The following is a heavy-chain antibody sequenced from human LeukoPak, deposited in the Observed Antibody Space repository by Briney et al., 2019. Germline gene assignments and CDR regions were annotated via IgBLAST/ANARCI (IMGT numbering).Heavy chain of an antibody. D-gene: IGHD5-24*01. Sequence: SQTLSLTCTVSGGSISSGSYYWSWIRQPAGKGLEWIGRIYTSGSTNYNPSLKSRVTISVDTSKNQFSLKLSSVTAADTAVYYCARECVDGYKDYFDYWGQGTLVTVSS. CDR3: ARECVDGYKDYFDY. V-gene: IGHV4-61*02. J-gene: IGHJ4*02. CDR2: IYTSGST. CDR1: GGSISSGSYY.